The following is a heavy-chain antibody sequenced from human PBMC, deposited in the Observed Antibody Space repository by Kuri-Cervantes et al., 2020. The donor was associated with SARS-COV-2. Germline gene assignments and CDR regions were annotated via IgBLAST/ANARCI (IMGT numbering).Heavy chain of an antibody. CDR1: GFTFRSYA. J-gene: IGHJ4*02. V-gene: IGHV3-23*03. Sequence: GESLKISCAASGFTFRSYAMSWVRQAPGKGLEWVSVIYSGGSSTYYADSVKGRFTISRDNSKNTLYLQMNSLRAEDTAVCYCAKDREVHDYGGSFDYWGQGTLVTAPQ. CDR3: AKDREVHDYGGSFDY. D-gene: IGHD4-17*01. CDR2: IYSGGSST.